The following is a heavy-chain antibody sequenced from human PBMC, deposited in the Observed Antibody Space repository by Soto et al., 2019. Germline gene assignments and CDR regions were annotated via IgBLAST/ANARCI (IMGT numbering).Heavy chain of an antibody. J-gene: IGHJ4*02. CDR2: INHSGTT. CDR3: ARGGWWRDFDY. V-gene: IGHV4-34*02. D-gene: IGHD2-15*01. CDR1: GGSFSDYY. Sequence: QVQLQQWGAGLLKPSETLSLTCAVYGGSFSDYYWTWIRQPPGKGLEWIGEINHSGTTKYNPSLGSRVTISVGLSKNQCSRRLSSVTAADTAVYYCARGGWWRDFDYWGQGTLVTVSS.